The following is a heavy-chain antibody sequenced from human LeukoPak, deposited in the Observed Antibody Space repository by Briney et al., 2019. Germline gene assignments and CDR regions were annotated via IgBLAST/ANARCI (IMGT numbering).Heavy chain of an antibody. CDR3: ARDGTLRGGSYGFDY. J-gene: IGHJ4*02. V-gene: IGHV3-21*01. Sequence: PGGSLRLSCVASGFTFGSYAMSWVRQAPGKGLEWVSSISSSSSYMYYADSVKGRFTISRDNAKNSLFLQMNAKNSLYLQMNSLRAEDTAMYFCARDGTLRGGSYGFDYWGQGTLVTVSS. D-gene: IGHD1-26*01. CDR2: ISSSSSYM. CDR1: GFTFGSYA.